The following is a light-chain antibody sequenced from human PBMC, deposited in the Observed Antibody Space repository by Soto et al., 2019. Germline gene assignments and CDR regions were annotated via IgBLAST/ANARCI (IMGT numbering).Light chain of an antibody. CDR1: QSISTY. J-gene: IGKJ1*01. CDR2: KAS. V-gene: IGKV1-5*03. CDR3: QEYNTYSRT. Sequence: DIQMTQSPSTLSASVGDRVTITCRASQSISTYLIWYQQKPGKAPKLLIYKASNLESGVPSRFSGSGSGTEFTLTISSLQPDDFATYYCQEYNTYSRTFGQGTKVDI.